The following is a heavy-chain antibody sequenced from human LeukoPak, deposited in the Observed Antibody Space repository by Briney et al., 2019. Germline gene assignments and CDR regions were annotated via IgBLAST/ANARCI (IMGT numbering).Heavy chain of an antibody. J-gene: IGHJ6*02. Sequence: GRSLRLSCAASGFTFSSYAMHWVRQAPGKGLEWVAVISYDGSNNYHADSVKGRFTISRDNSKNTLYLQMNSLRVEDTAVYYCARPTGWGAHQVSYGMDVWGQGTTVTVSS. V-gene: IGHV3-30-3*01. CDR2: ISYDGSNN. CDR3: ARPTGWGAHQVSYGMDV. CDR1: GFTFSSYA. D-gene: IGHD1-26*01.